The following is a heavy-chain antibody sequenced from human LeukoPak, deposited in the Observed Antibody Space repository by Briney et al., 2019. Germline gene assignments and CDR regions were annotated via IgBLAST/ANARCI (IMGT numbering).Heavy chain of an antibody. Sequence: PSETLSLTCTVSGGSISNINYYWGWIRQPPGKGLEWIGSIYYSGSTNYNPSLKSRVTISVDTSKNQFSLKLSSVTAADTAVYYCARLWFRRGVPAAIEDYWGQGTLVTVSS. CDR3: ARLWFRRGVPAAIEDY. J-gene: IGHJ4*02. CDR2: IYYSGST. CDR1: GGSISNINYY. V-gene: IGHV4-39*07. D-gene: IGHD2-2*02.